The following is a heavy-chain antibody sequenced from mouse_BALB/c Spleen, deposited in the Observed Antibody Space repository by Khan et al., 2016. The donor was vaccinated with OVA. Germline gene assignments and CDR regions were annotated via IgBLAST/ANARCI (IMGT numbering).Heavy chain of an antibody. CDR3: ARRTTGYALDY. V-gene: IGHV1-4*01. CDR1: GYTFTSHT. Sequence: VQLQESGAELARPGASVKMSCKASGYTFTSHTMHWVKQRPGQGLEWIGYINPRSGYTNYNQKFNDKATLPADKSSRTAYMQLSSLTSEDSAVYYCARRTTGYALDYWGQGTSVTVSS. CDR2: INPRSGYT. D-gene: IGHD2-14*01. J-gene: IGHJ4*01.